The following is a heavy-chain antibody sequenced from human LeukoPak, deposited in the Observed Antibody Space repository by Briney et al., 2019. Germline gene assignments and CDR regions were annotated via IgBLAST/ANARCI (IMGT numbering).Heavy chain of an antibody. CDR2: ISGSGSGT. CDR1: GFTFSSFT. Sequence: PAGGSLRLSCAASGFTFSSFTMSWVRQAPGKGLEWVSAISGSGSGTYYADSVKGRFTLSRDNSKNTLFLQMNSLRAEDTAVYYCAKGITSCLIWGQGAMVTVSS. D-gene: IGHD2-2*01. CDR3: AKGITSCLI. V-gene: IGHV3-23*01. J-gene: IGHJ3*02.